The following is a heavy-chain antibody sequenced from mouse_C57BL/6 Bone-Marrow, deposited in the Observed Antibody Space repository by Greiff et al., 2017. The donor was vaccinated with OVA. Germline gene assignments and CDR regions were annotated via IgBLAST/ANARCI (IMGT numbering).Heavy chain of an antibody. CDR2: IYPGDGDT. CDR1: GYAFSSSW. CDR3: ARRDYGSSYDWDVDAMDY. V-gene: IGHV1-82*01. Sequence: VQLQQSGPELVKPGASVKISCKASGYAFSSSWMNWVKQRPGKGLEWIGRIYPGDGDTNYNGKFKGKATLTADKSSSTAYMQLSSLTSEDSAVYFCARRDYGSSYDWDVDAMDYWGQGTSVTVSS. J-gene: IGHJ4*01. D-gene: IGHD1-1*01.